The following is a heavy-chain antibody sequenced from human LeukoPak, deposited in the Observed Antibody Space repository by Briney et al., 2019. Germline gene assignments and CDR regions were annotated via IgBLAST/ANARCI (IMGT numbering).Heavy chain of an antibody. CDR3: AKDSLYSGSPGGFDY. CDR1: GFTFSSYA. D-gene: IGHD1-26*01. Sequence: PGGSLRLSCAASGFTFSSYAMSWVRQAPGKGLEWVSAISGSGGSTYYADSVKGRFTISRDNSKNTLYLQMNGLKAEDTAVYYCAKDSLYSGSPGGFDYWGQGTLVTVSS. V-gene: IGHV3-23*01. J-gene: IGHJ4*02. CDR2: ISGSGGST.